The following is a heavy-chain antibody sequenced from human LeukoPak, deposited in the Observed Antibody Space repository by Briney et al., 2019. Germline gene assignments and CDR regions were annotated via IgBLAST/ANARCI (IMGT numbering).Heavy chain of an antibody. CDR3: ARDPEVDPGLTDYGDQSLDY. J-gene: IGHJ4*02. D-gene: IGHD4-17*01. V-gene: IGHV3-21*01. CDR1: GFTFSSYT. CDR2: ITGSSTYI. Sequence: GGSLRLSCEASGFTFSSYTMNWVRQAPGKGLEWVSSITGSSTYIYYTESVKGRFTIFRDNPKNSLYLQMNSLRAEDTAVYYCARDPEVDPGLTDYGDQSLDYWGQGTLVTVSS.